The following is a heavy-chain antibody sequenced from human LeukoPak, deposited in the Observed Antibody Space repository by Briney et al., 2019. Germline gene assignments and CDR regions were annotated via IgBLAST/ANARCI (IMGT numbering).Heavy chain of an antibody. J-gene: IGHJ3*02. D-gene: IGHD6-6*01. Sequence: SGGSLRLSCAASGFTFSSYSMNWVRQAPGKGLEWVSSISSSSSYIYYADSVKGRFTISRDNAKNSLYLQMNSLRAEDTAVYYCARDSTFVLSAFDIWGQGTMVTVSS. CDR3: ARDSTFVLSAFDI. V-gene: IGHV3-21*01. CDR1: GFTFSSYS. CDR2: ISSSSSYI.